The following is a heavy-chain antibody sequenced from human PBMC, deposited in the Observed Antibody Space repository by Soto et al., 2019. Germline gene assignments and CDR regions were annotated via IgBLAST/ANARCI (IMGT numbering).Heavy chain of an antibody. CDR2: IYYSGST. CDR3: ARGEYCSSTTCYKGYNWLDP. J-gene: IGHJ5*02. CDR1: GGSISSGDYY. D-gene: IGHD2-2*02. V-gene: IGHV4-30-4*01. Sequence: SETLSLTCTVSGGSISSGDYYWTWIRQPPGKGLEWIGFIYYSGSTYYNPSLKSRVTISVDTSKNQFSLKLSSVTAADTAVYYCARGEYCSSTTCYKGYNWLDPWGQGTLVTVSS.